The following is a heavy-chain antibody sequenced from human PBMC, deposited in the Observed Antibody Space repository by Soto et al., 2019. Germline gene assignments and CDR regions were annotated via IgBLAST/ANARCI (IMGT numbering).Heavy chain of an antibody. CDR1: GDSINSGAYS. Sequence: SETLSLTCAVSGDSINSGAYSWSWIRQPPGKGLEWIGYIYHSGSTYYNPSLKSRVTISVDRSKNQFSLKLRSEDTAVYYCAREVVALTIDWGQGTLVTVSS. V-gene: IGHV4-30-2*01. J-gene: IGHJ4*02. CDR2: IYHSGST. D-gene: IGHD3-3*02. CDR3: AREVVALTID.